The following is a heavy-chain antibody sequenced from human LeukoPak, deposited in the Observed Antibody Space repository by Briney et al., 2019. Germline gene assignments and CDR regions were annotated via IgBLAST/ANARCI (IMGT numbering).Heavy chain of an antibody. CDR1: GFTFSSYA. V-gene: IGHV3-23*01. J-gene: IGHJ4*02. CDR3: AKVAIGYCSGGSCYWAYFFDY. D-gene: IGHD2-15*01. Sequence: GGSLRLSCAASGFTFSSYAMSWVRQAPGKGLEWVSAISGSGGSTYYADSVKGRFTISRDNSKSTLYLQMNSLRAEDTAVYYCAKVAIGYCSGGSCYWAYFFDYWGQGTLVTVSS. CDR2: ISGSGGST.